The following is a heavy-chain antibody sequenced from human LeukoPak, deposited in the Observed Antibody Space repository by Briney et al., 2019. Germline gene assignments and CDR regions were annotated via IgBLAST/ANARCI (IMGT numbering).Heavy chain of an antibody. V-gene: IGHV3-23*01. CDR2: ISGSGVRT. Sequence: GGSLRLSCAASGFTFSTYAMSWVRQAPGKGLEWVSGISGSGVRTYYADSVKGRFTISRDNSKNTLYLQMKSLRVEDTALYHCAKMGGVSESNARTFDPWGQGTLVTVSS. CDR3: AKMGGVSESNARTFDP. CDR1: GFTFSTYA. J-gene: IGHJ5*02. D-gene: IGHD3-16*01.